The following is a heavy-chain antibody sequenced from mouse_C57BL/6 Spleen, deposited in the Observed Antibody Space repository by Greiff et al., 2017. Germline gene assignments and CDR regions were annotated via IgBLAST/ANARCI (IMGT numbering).Heavy chain of an antibody. J-gene: IGHJ3*01. CDR1: GFTFSSSG. CDR2: ISSGGSYT. CDR3: ARHDDYDEAAWFAY. V-gene: IGHV5-6*01. D-gene: IGHD2-4*01. Sequence: EVQLVESGGDLVKPGGSLKLSCAASGFTFSSSGMSWVRQTPAKRLEWVATISSGGSYTYYPDSVQGRFTISRDTAKNTLYLQMSSLKSEDTAMYYCARHDDYDEAAWFAYWGQGTLVTVSA.